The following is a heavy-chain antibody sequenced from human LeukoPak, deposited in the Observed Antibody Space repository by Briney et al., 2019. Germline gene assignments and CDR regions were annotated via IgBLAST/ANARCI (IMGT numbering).Heavy chain of an antibody. CDR3: ARGAYYYDSSGYYGAFDI. CDR2: ISSSGSII. Sequence: GGSLRLSCAASGFTFSSYEMNWVRQAPGKGLEWVSYISSSGSIIYYADSVKGRFTISRDSAKNSLYLHMNSLRAEDTAVYYCARGAYYYDSSGYYGAFDIWGQGTMVTVSS. V-gene: IGHV3-48*03. CDR1: GFTFSSYE. J-gene: IGHJ3*02. D-gene: IGHD3-22*01.